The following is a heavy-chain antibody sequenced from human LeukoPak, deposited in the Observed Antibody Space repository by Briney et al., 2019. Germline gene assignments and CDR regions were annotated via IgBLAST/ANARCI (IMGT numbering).Heavy chain of an antibody. D-gene: IGHD2-21*01. CDR1: GYSFTDYY. CDR3: ARADRLHGGPYLIGP. Sequence: ASVKVSCKTSGYSFTDYYMHWVRQAPGQGLEWMGWINPNSGGTSSAQKFQGRVTMTRDTSISTVYMEVSWLTSDDTATYYCARADRLHGGPYLIGPWGQGTLVTVFS. J-gene: IGHJ5*02. V-gene: IGHV1-2*02. CDR2: INPNSGGT.